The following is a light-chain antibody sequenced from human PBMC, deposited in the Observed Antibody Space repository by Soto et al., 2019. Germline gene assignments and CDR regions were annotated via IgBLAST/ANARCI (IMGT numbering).Light chain of an antibody. Sequence: QPVLTQPPSASGTPGQRVTLSCSGSISNLGSNFVFWYQQLPGAAPKLLISRNDQRPSGVPDRFPGSKSGTSASLAISGLRSEDEADYHCAAWDDSLRGVVFGGGTKLTVL. CDR3: AAWDDSLRGVV. CDR2: RND. CDR1: ISNLGSNF. J-gene: IGLJ3*02. V-gene: IGLV1-47*01.